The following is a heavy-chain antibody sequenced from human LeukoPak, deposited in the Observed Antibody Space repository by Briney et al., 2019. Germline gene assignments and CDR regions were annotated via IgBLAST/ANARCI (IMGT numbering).Heavy chain of an antibody. CDR3: AKSYNGYESKPDY. V-gene: IGHV3-23*01. D-gene: IGHD5-12*01. CDR2: LSGNAGRP. CDR1: GFTFISYA. Sequence: GGSLRLPCAASGFTFISYAMSWVRQAPGKGLEWVSSLSGNAGRPYYADSVKGRFTISRDNSKITLYLQMNSLRAEDMAVYYCAKSYNGYESKPDYWGQGTLVTVSS. J-gene: IGHJ4*02.